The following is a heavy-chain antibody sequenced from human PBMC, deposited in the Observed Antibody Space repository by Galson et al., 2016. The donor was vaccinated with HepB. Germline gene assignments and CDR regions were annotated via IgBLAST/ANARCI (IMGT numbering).Heavy chain of an antibody. Sequence: EPLSLTCTVSSGSISSYYWTWIRQPPGKGLEWIGHIFYNGSTNYNPSLKSRVTISLDTSKKQFSLRLNSVTAADTAVYYCARDMGGLDYWGQGTQVTVSS. J-gene: IGHJ4*02. V-gene: IGHV4-59*01. CDR1: SGSISSYY. D-gene: IGHD3-16*01. CDR3: ARDMGGLDY. CDR2: IFYNGST.